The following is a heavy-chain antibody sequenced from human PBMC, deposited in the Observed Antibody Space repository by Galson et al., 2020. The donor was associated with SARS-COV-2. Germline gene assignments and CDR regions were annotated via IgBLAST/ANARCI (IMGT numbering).Heavy chain of an antibody. Sequence: GESLKISCAASGFPFSSYGIHWARQAPGKGLEWVAVISYDGSNEYYTDSVKGRFTISRDNSKNTLYLQMNSLRAEDTAVYFCAKDPEWFGEGHYYGMDVWGPGTTVTVSS. CDR2: ISYDGSNE. D-gene: IGHD3-10*01. V-gene: IGHV3-30*18. CDR3: AKDPEWFGEGHYYGMDV. CDR1: GFPFSSYG. J-gene: IGHJ6*02.